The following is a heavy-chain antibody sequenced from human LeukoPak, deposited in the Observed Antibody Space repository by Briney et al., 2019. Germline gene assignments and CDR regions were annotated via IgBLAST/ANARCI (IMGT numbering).Heavy chain of an antibody. CDR1: GYSFTSYW. CDR3: ARLYYDFWSGAGAPYYLDY. CDR2: IYPGDSDT. D-gene: IGHD3-3*01. Sequence: GESLKISCKGSGYSFTSYWIGWVRQMPGKGLEWMGIIYPGDSDTRYSPSFQGQVTISADKSISTAYLQWSSLKASDTAMYYCARLYYDFWSGAGAPYYLDYWGQGTLVTVSS. J-gene: IGHJ4*02. V-gene: IGHV5-51*01.